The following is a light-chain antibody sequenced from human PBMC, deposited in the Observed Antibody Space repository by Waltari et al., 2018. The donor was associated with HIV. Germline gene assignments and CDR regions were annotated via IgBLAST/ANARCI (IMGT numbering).Light chain of an antibody. CDR2: GAS. CDR3: QQYSNWPRT. CDR1: QSVRSN. J-gene: IGKJ1*01. Sequence: EIVMTQSPATLSVAPGERVTLSCRASQSVRSNLAWYQQKPGQAPRLLIYGASTRATGLPARFSGSGSGTEFTLTISSLQSEDFAVYYCQQYSNWPRTFGQGTKVEI. V-gene: IGKV3-15*01.